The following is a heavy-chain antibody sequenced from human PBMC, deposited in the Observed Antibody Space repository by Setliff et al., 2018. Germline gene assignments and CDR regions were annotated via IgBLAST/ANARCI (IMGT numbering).Heavy chain of an antibody. D-gene: IGHD1-26*01. Sequence: PSETLSLTCTVSGDPISSGDYFWSWIRQPPGKGLEWIAYIYHSGSAYYNPSLKSRVTMSVDTSKNQLSLHLTSVTAADTAVYYCAREVGTSTSSDAFDVWGQGMMVTV. CDR1: GDPISSGDYF. V-gene: IGHV4-30-4*08. CDR3: AREVGTSTSSDAFDV. J-gene: IGHJ3*01. CDR2: IYHSGSA.